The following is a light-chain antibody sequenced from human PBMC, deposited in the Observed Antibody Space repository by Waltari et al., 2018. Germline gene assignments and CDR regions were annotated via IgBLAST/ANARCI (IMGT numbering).Light chain of an antibody. CDR1: SSDVGSFDL. V-gene: IGLV2-23*01. CDR2: EAT. J-gene: IGLJ3*02. CDR3: CSYVGDVTWV. Sequence: QSALTQPASVSGSPGQSITISCPVTSSDVGSFDLVSWYQHHPGKAPKLMIYEATQWPSGVSDRFSGSKSGNTASLTISGLQAEDEADYYCCSYVGDVTWVFGGGTKLTVL.